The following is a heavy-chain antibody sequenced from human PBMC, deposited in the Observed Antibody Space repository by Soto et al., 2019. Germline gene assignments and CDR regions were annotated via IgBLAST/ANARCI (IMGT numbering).Heavy chain of an antibody. CDR1: GFDFSSYA. D-gene: IGHD2-2*01. Sequence: LRLSCAASGFDFSSYAMSWVRQAPGKGLECISLISGTGVPTLYAESVKGRFSVSRDNSKDTLFLEMNNLGVDDTAMYYCAKSFCSSSSCFFLWVDPWGPGTLVTVSS. J-gene: IGHJ5*02. CDR3: AKSFCSSSSCFFLWVDP. CDR2: ISGTGVPT. V-gene: IGHV3-23*01.